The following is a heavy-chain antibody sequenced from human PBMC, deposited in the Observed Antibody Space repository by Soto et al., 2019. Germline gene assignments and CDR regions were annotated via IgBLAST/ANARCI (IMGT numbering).Heavy chain of an antibody. J-gene: IGHJ4*02. V-gene: IGHV2-5*01. D-gene: IGHD2-2*01. Sequence: PGPTLVNPTQTLTLTCAFSGFSLSTDEVGVAWIRQSPGKALECLAVIYWNDDKRYSPSLKSRLTITKDTSNNQVVLTMTNMDPVDTATYFCALRRVAVSGHNIEHWVQGSLFTVPS. CDR2: IYWNDDK. CDR3: ALRRVAVSGHNIEH. CDR1: GFSLSTDEVG.